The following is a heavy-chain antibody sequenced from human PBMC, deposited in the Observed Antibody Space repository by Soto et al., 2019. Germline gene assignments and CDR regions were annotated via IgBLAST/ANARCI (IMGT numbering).Heavy chain of an antibody. J-gene: IGHJ4*02. CDR2: IYYSGST. CDR3: AREANGDFADY. D-gene: IGHD4-17*01. Sequence: PSETLSLTCTVSGGSISSSSYYWGWIRQPPGKGLEWIGSIYYSGSTYYNPSLKSRVTISVDTSKNQFSLKLSSVTAADTAVYYCAREANGDFADYWGQGTLVTVSS. V-gene: IGHV4-39*07. CDR1: GGSISSSSYY.